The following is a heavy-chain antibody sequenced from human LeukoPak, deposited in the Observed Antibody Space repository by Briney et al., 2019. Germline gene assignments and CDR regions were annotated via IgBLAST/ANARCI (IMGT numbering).Heavy chain of an antibody. CDR3: ARFMYRNNWANNVEI. J-gene: IGHJ3*02. CDR2: INPYSGDT. CDR1: GYTFTGYY. D-gene: IGHD1-1*01. V-gene: IGHV1-2*02. Sequence: ASVKVSCKASGYTFTGYYMHWVRQAPGQGLEWMGWINPYSGDTTYAQKLQGGVTMTMDTSISTVYMELSGLTSDDTALYYCARFMYRNNWANNVEIWGQGTMLTVSS.